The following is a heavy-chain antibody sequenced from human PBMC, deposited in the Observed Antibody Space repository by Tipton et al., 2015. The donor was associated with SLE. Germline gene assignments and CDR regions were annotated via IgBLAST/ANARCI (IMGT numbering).Heavy chain of an antibody. CDR2: IKQDGSEK. D-gene: IGHD3-22*01. V-gene: IGHV3-7*01. CDR1: GFTFSTYW. Sequence: SLRLSCTASGFTFSTYWMSWVRQAPGKGLEWEANIKQDGSEKYYVDSVKGRFTISRDNAKNSLYLQMNSLRAEDTAVYYCARDAGNYYDSSGYSYFDYWGQGTPVTVSS. CDR3: ARDAGNYYDSSGYSYFDY. J-gene: IGHJ4*02.